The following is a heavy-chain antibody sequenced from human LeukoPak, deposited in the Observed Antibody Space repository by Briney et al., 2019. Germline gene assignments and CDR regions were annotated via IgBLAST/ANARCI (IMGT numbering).Heavy chain of an antibody. CDR2: IYPGDSDT. CDR3: ARLYGGYDALYYYYYMDV. V-gene: IGHV5-51*01. CDR1: GSNFTSYW. J-gene: IGHJ6*03. Sequence: PGESLQISCQGSGSNFTSYWIGWVRQLPGKRLKWMGIIYPGDSDTRYSPSFQGQVTISADKSISTAYLQWSSLKASDTAMYYCARLYGGYDALYYYYYMDVWGKGTTVTVSS. D-gene: IGHD5-12*01.